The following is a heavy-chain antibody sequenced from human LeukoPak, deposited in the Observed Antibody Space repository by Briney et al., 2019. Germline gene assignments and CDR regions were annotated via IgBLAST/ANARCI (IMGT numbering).Heavy chain of an antibody. CDR3: ARVSEYYYFDY. V-gene: IGHV1-2*02. CDR2: INPNSGGT. Sequence: GASVKVSCKSSGYTLTGYFMHWVRQAPGQGPEWMGWINPNSGGTNYAQKFQGRVIMTRDTSISTAYMELSRLRSDDTAVYYCARVSEYYYFDYWGQGTLVTVSS. D-gene: IGHD2/OR15-2a*01. J-gene: IGHJ4*02. CDR1: GYTLTGYF.